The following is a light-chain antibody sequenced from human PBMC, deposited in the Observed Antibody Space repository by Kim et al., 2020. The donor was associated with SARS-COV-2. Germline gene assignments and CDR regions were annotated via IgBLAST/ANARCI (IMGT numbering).Light chain of an antibody. CDR2: GAS. CDR3: QQYETTPIT. CDR1: QSVRRLC. Sequence: IVLTQSPGTLSLSPGQRATLSCRASQSVRRLCLAWYQQRLGQAPTLLIYGASTRAPGIPDRFSATGSGTDFTLTISRVKPEDFAVYYCQQYETTPITFGQGTRLEIK. J-gene: IGKJ5*01. V-gene: IGKV3-20*01.